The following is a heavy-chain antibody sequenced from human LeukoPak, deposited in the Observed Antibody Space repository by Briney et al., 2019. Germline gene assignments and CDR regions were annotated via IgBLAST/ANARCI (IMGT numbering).Heavy chain of an antibody. Sequence: SQTLSLTCAVYGGSFSGYYWSWIRQPPGKGLEWIGEIHHTGSTNYNPSLKSRVTISVDTSKNQFSLKLSSVTAADTAVYYCARGPGRYCSSTSCRPRTYYYYGMDVWGKGTTVTVSS. CDR3: ARGPGRYCSSTSCRPRTYYYYGMDV. D-gene: IGHD2-2*01. CDR1: GGSFSGYY. V-gene: IGHV4-34*01. CDR2: IHHTGST. J-gene: IGHJ6*04.